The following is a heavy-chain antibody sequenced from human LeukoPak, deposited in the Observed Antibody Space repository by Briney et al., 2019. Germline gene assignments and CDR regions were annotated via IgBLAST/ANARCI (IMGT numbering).Heavy chain of an antibody. CDR3: ATIKRGNIYGYFDF. CDR2: MYDSVRT. CDR1: GGSISSHY. J-gene: IGHJ4*02. D-gene: IGHD5-18*01. V-gene: IGHV4-59*11. Sequence: SETLSLTCTVPGGSISSHYWSWIRQPPGKGLEWIGYMYDSVRTKDNPSLKSRVTLSADTSKNQFSLRLSSVTAADTAVYYCATIKRGNIYGYFDFWGQGVLVTVSS.